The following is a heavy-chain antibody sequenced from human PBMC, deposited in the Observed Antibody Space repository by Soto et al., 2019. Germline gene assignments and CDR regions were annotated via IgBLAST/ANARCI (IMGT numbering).Heavy chain of an antibody. J-gene: IGHJ4*02. CDR1: GFTFSSYS. CDR3: ARGTLRFLEWLPTSYYFDY. D-gene: IGHD3-3*01. V-gene: IGHV3-21*01. Sequence: GGSLRLSCAASGFTFSSYSMNWVRQAPGKGLEWVSSISSSSSYIYYADSVKGRFTISRDNAKNSLYLQMNSLRAEDTAVYYCARGTLRFLEWLPTSYYFDYWGQGTLVTVSS. CDR2: ISSSSSYI.